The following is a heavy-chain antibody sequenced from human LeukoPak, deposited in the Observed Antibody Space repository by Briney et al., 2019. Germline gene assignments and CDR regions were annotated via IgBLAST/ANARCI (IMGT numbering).Heavy chain of an antibody. J-gene: IGHJ4*02. V-gene: IGHV4-59*08. Sequence: SETLSLTCAVYGGSFSGYYWSWIRQPPGKGLEWIGHIHYSGSNNYSPSLKSRVTMFVDKSKNQISLRLSSVTAADTAVYYCARHGTVSSGSYFDYWGQGTQVTLS. CDR2: IHYSGSN. D-gene: IGHD1-26*01. CDR1: GGSFSGYY. CDR3: ARHGTVSSGSYFDY.